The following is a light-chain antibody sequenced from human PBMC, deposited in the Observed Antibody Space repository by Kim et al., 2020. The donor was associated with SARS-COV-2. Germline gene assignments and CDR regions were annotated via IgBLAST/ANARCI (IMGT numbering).Light chain of an antibody. Sequence: GQPLPLPCPGTSRTVGVYNYVSWYQPHPGKAPTLMIYDVSMRPSGVSTRFSRSKSGNTASLTLSGLQAEYEADYYCSSYTSSSTYVFGTGTKVTVL. CDR3: SSYTSSSTYV. V-gene: IGLV2-14*04. CDR2: DVS. J-gene: IGLJ1*01. CDR1: SRTVGVYNY.